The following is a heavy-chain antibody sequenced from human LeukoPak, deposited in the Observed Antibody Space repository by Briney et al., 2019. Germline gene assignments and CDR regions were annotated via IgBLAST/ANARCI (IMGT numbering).Heavy chain of an antibody. Sequence: GGSLRLSCAASGFTFSSYAMHWVRQAPGKGLEWVAVISYDGSNKYYADSVKGRFTISRDNSKNTLYLQMNSLRAEDTAVYYCGRDLKGGGGEWACFAPWARETRVPVP. CDR2: ISYDGSNK. CDR3: GRDLKGGGGEWACFAP. CDR1: GFTFSSYA. J-gene: IGHJ5*02. V-gene: IGHV3-30*04. D-gene: IGHD3-10*01.